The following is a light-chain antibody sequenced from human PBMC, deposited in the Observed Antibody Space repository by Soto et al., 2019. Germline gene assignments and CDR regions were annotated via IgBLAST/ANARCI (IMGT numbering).Light chain of an antibody. CDR1: QSVSSTY. CDR3: QQYISSPPGFT. Sequence: EIVLTQSQGTLSLFPGERATLSCRASQSVSSTYFAWYRQKSGQPPSLLIYGASNRATGVPDRFSGSGSGPDFSLTISRLEPEDFAVYYCQQYISSPPGFTFGPGTTVEIK. CDR2: GAS. J-gene: IGKJ3*01. V-gene: IGKV3-20*01.